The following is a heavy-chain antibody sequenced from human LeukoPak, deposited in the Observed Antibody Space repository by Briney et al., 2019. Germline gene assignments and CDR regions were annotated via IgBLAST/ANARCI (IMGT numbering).Heavy chain of an antibody. CDR3: ARWDTAMVTFDY. V-gene: IGHV4-34*01. D-gene: IGHD5-18*01. Sequence: SETLSLTSAVYGGSFSGYYWSWIRQPPGKGLEWIGEINHSGSTNYNPSLKSRVTISVDTSKNQFSLKLSSVTAADTAVYYCARWDTAMVTFDYWGQGTLVTVSS. J-gene: IGHJ4*02. CDR1: GGSFSGYY. CDR2: INHSGST.